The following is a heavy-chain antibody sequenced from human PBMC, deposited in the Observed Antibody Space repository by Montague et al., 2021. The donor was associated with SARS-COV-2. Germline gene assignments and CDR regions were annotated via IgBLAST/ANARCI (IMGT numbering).Heavy chain of an antibody. Sequence: SETLSLTCTVSGAPLTAGTYHWAWIRQPPGQGLEWIGNIFHSGSASYNPSLKSRVTMSVDTSKRHFSLRLSSVTAADTAVYYCARGPDTAISRDEIWGQGTLVTVSS. D-gene: IGHD2-2*02. J-gene: IGHJ4*02. CDR1: GAPLTAGTYH. V-gene: IGHV4-39*02. CDR3: ARGPDTAISRDEI. CDR2: IFHSGSA.